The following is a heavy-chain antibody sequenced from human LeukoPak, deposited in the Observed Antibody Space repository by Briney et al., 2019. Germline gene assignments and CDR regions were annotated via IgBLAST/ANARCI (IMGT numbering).Heavy chain of an antibody. D-gene: IGHD6-19*01. CDR3: AKDRQPDNGWDLDY. Sequence: GGSLRLSCAASGFTFNTYGMHWVRQAPGKGLEWVAVISYDGSNKYYVDSVKGRFTISRDNSKSTLYLQMNSLRAEDTAVYYCAKDRQPDNGWDLDYWGQGTLVTVST. V-gene: IGHV3-30*18. CDR2: ISYDGSNK. CDR1: GFTFNTYG. J-gene: IGHJ4*02.